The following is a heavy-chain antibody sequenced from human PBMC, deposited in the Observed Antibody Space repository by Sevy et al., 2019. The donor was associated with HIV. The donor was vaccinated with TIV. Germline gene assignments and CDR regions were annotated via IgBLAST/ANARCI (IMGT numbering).Heavy chain of an antibody. Sequence: GGSLRLSCVASGFTFNTHVMNWVRQAPGKGLEWVSSISGFGNTYYVDSVRGRFTISRDNAKNILYLQMNSLRADDTAVYYCAKVLNPALESMMEVTVRSLKGFDVWGQGTMVTVSS. CDR3: AKVLNPALESMMEVTVRSLKGFDV. CDR1: GFTFNTHV. J-gene: IGHJ3*01. D-gene: IGHD3-22*01. CDR2: ISGFGNT. V-gene: IGHV3-23*01.